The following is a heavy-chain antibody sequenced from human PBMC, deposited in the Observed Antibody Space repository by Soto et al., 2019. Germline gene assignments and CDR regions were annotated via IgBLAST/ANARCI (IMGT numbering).Heavy chain of an antibody. CDR3: AREMTPQAFDI. Sequence: ASVKVSCKASGYTFTSYPMHWVRQAPGQRLEWLGWINAGNGNTKHAQKFQGRVTITRDTSASTAYMELSSLKSEDTAVYHCAREMTPQAFDIWGQGTMVTVSS. CDR2: INAGNGNT. V-gene: IGHV1-3*01. CDR1: GYTFTSYP. J-gene: IGHJ3*02.